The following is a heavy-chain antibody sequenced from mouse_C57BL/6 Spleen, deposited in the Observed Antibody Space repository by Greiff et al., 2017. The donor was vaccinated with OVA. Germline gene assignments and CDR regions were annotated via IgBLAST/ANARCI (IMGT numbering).Heavy chain of an antibody. V-gene: IGHV1-81*01. J-gene: IGHJ4*01. CDR2: IYPRSGNT. Sequence: QVQLQQSGAELARPGASVTLSCKASGYTFTSYGISWVKQRTGQGLEWIGEIYPRSGNTYSNEKFKGKATLTADKSSSTAYMELRSLTSEDSAVYFCARSPLLSMDYWGQGTSVTVSS. D-gene: IGHD2-1*01. CDR3: ARSPLLSMDY. CDR1: GYTFTSYG.